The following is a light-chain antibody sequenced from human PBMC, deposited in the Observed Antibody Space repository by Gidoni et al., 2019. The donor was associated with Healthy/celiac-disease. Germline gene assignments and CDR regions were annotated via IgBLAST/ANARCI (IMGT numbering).Light chain of an antibody. CDR1: QGISSY. CDR3: QQYYSYPRLT. J-gene: IGKJ4*01. V-gene: IGKV1-8*01. Sequence: AIRMTQSPSSFSASTGDRVTITCRARQGISSYLAWYQQKPGKAPKLLIYAASTLQSGVPSRFCGSGSGTDFTLTISCLQSEDFATYYCQQYYSYPRLTFXGXTKVEIK. CDR2: AAS.